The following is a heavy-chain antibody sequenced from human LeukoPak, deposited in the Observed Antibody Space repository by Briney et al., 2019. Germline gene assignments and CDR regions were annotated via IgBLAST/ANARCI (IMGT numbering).Heavy chain of an antibody. Sequence: GGPLRLSCAVSGFTFSDFWMHWVRQSPGKGLECVANINQDGSEKYYVDSVQGRFSISRDNTKTKLYLQLTGLGSEDTAVYYCARDRRNNTLGYWGQGTLVIVSS. CDR1: GFTFSDFW. V-gene: IGHV3-7*01. CDR3: ARDRRNNTLGY. D-gene: IGHD1/OR15-1a*01. J-gene: IGHJ4*02. CDR2: INQDGSEK.